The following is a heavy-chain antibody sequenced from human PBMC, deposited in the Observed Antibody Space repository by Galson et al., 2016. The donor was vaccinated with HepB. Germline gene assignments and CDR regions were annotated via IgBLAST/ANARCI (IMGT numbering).Heavy chain of an antibody. V-gene: IGHV4-39*01. CDR1: GGSISSRTYF. D-gene: IGHD3-16*01. CDR3: ATVLFRLHYFDY. J-gene: IGHJ4*02. CDR2: INYSGSA. Sequence: SETLSLTCSVSGGSISSRTYFWAWIRQPPGKGLERIGSINYSGSAYYNPSLKTRVTMSVDTPKNQFSLTLSSVTAADTAVYYCATVLFRLHYFDYWGQGTLVTVSS.